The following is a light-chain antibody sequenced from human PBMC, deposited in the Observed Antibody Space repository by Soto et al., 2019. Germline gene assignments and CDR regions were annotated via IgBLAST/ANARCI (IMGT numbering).Light chain of an antibody. V-gene: IGKV3-20*01. CDR1: QSVSSTY. CDR3: QQYGSSPWT. CDR2: GVS. Sequence: EIVLTQSPGTLSLSPGEGATLSCRASQSVSSTYLAWYQQKPGQAPRLLMYGVSSRATGITDRFSGSGSGTDFALTISRLEPEDFAVYYCQQYGSSPWTFGQRTKVEIK. J-gene: IGKJ1*01.